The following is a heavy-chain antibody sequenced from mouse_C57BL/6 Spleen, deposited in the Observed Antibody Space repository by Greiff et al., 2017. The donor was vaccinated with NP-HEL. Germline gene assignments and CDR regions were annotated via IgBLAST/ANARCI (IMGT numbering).Heavy chain of an antibody. Sequence: QVQLKESGAELAKPGASVKLSCKASGYTFTSYWMHWVKQRPGQGLEWIGYINPSSGYTKYNQKFKDKAPLTADKSSSTAYMQLSSLTYEDSAVYYCAREGYYYGSSYAWFAYWGQGTLVTVSA. CDR3: AREGYYYGSSYAWFAY. CDR2: INPSSGYT. CDR1: GYTFTSYW. J-gene: IGHJ3*01. V-gene: IGHV1-7*01. D-gene: IGHD1-1*01.